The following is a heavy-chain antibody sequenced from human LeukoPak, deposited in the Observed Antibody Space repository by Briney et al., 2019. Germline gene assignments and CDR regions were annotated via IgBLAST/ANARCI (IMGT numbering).Heavy chain of an antibody. CDR1: IDSFSNYH. D-gene: IGHD1-26*01. J-gene: IGHJ5*02. Sequence: SETLSLTCAVYIDSFSNYHWNWIRQTPAKGMEWIGEVNESGGTNISPSLRSRVILSVDTSKNQFSLKLISVTVADTAIYYCARGQGATVPRVGKNWFDPWGQGTRVIVSS. V-gene: IGHV4-34*01. CDR2: VNESGGT. CDR3: ARGQGATVPRVGKNWFDP.